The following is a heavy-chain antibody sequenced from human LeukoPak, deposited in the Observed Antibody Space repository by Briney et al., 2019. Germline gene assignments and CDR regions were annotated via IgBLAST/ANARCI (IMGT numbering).Heavy chain of an antibody. J-gene: IGHJ3*02. Sequence: GGSLRLSCAASGFTFSSYWLTWVRQAPGKGLEWVANIKEDGSEKYYVDSVKGRFTISRDNAKSSLYLQMNSLRAEDTALYYCARDWRDSSGKFPNDAFDIWGQGTMVTVSS. CDR2: IKEDGSEK. D-gene: IGHD3-22*01. CDR3: ARDWRDSSGKFPNDAFDI. V-gene: IGHV3-7*01. CDR1: GFTFSSYW.